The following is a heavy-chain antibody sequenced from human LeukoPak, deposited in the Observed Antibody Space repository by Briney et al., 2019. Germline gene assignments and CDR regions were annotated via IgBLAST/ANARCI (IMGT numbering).Heavy chain of an antibody. CDR1: GYTFTDYY. CDR2: IHPNTGAT. CDR3: ARDMGRYSGYDYDY. D-gene: IGHD5-12*01. J-gene: IGHJ4*02. V-gene: IGHV1-2*02. Sequence: ASGKVSCKTSGYTFTDYYLHWARQAPGQGLEWVGWIHPNTGATHYAQKFQGRLTMTRDTSISTVYMELTRLRSDDTAVYYCARDMGRYSGYDYDYWGQGTLVTASS.